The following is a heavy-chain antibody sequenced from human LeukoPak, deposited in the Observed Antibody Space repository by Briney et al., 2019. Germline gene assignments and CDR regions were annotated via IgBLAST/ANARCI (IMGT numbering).Heavy chain of an antibody. CDR1: GFTFSSYA. J-gene: IGHJ3*02. CDR2: ISGSGGST. CDR3: AKSLTILTGYTPDAFDI. Sequence: GGSLRLSCAASGFTFSSYAMSWVRQAPGKGLEWVSAISGSGGSTYYADSVKGRFTISRDNSKNTLYLQMNSLRAEDTAVYYCAKSLTILTGYTPDAFDIWGQGTMVTVSS. V-gene: IGHV3-23*01. D-gene: IGHD3-9*01.